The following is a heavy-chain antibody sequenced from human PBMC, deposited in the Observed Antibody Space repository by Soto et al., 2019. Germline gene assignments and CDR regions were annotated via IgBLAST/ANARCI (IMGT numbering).Heavy chain of an antibody. V-gene: IGHV1-18*04. CDR1: GGTFSSYG. D-gene: IGHD2-2*01. J-gene: IGHJ4*02. CDR2: ISAYNGNT. CDR3: ARAFPGYCSSTSCLFDY. Sequence: ASVKVSCKASGGTFSSYGISWVRQAPGQGLEWMGWISAYNGNTNYAQKLQGRVTMTTDTSTSTAYMELRSLRSDDTAVYYCARAFPGYCSSTSCLFDYWGQGTLVTVSS.